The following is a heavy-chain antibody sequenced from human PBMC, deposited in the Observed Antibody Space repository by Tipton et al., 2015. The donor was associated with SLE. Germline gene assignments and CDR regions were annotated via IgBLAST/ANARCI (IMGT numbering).Heavy chain of an antibody. J-gene: IGHJ5*02. CDR1: GGSISSYY. CDR2: IYYSGST. Sequence: LRLSCTVSGGSISSYYWSWIRQPPGKGLEWIGYIYYSGSTNYNPSLKSRVTISVDTSKNQFSLKLSSVTAADTAVYYCARPRAAADGWFDPWGQGTLVTVSS. V-gene: IGHV4-59*08. CDR3: ARPRAAADGWFDP. D-gene: IGHD6-13*01.